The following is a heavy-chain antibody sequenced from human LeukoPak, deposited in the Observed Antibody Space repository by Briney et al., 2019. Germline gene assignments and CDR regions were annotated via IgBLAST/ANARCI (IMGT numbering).Heavy chain of an antibody. Sequence: QPGRSLRLSCAASGFTFSSYAMHWVRQAPGKGLEWVAVISYDGSNKYYADSVKGRFTISRDNSRNTLSLQISSLRAEDTALYYCTRGVYCGGGSCSLDYWGQGTLVTVSS. CDR3: TRGVYCGGGSCSLDY. D-gene: IGHD2-15*01. CDR1: GFTFSSYA. V-gene: IGHV3-30-3*01. J-gene: IGHJ4*02. CDR2: ISYDGSNK.